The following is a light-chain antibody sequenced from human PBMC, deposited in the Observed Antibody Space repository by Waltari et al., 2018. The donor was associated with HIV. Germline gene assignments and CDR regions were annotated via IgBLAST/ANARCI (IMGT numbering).Light chain of an antibody. CDR3: AVWGDSLNSYV. CDR1: SSNIGSNY. V-gene: IGLV1-47*01. Sequence: QSVLTQPPSASGTPGQRVTISCSGSSSNIGSNYVYWYHPPPGTTPKLLIYRNNQRPSGVPDRFSGSKSGTSASLAISGLRSEDEADYYCAVWGDSLNSYVFGTGTEVTVL. J-gene: IGLJ1*01. CDR2: RNN.